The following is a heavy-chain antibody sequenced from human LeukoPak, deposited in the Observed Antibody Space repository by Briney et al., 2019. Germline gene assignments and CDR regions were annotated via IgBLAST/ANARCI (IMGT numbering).Heavy chain of an antibody. Sequence: QPGGSLRLSCEGSRYSFDSYAMTWVRQAPGKGLEWVSSINGGGDITYYAESVKGRFTISRDNSKNTLYLQMNSLRAEDTAVYYCAKYTSCCAFDYWGQGTLVTVSS. V-gene: IGHV3-23*01. CDR3: AKYTSCCAFDY. D-gene: IGHD2-2*01. CDR2: INGGGDIT. CDR1: RYSFDSYA. J-gene: IGHJ4*02.